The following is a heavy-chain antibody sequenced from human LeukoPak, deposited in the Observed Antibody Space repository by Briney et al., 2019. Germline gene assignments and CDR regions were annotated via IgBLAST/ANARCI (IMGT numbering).Heavy chain of an antibody. CDR3: ARTRMTTVTMVGSDAFDI. J-gene: IGHJ3*02. Sequence: GASVKVSCKTSGGTFSSYAVGWVRQAPGQGLEWMGGIIPIFGAANYAQKFQGRVTITADESTSTAYMELSSLRSEDTAVYYCARTRMTTVTMVGSDAFDIWGQGTLVTVSS. CDR2: IIPIFGAA. V-gene: IGHV1-69*13. D-gene: IGHD4-17*01. CDR1: GGTFSSYA.